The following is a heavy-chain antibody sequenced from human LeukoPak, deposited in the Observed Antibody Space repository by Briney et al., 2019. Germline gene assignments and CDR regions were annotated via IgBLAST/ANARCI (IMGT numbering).Heavy chain of an antibody. J-gene: IGHJ6*03. D-gene: IGHD1/OR15-1a*01. CDR3: ARGGGKQPYYYYYLDV. CDR1: GFTVSSNY. CDR2: IYSGGST. V-gene: IGHV3-53*01. Sequence: GGSLRLSCAASGFTVSSNYMSWVRQAPGKGLEWASLIYSGGSTYFVDSVKGRFTVSRDISRNTLSLQRNNLRAEDTAVYYCARGGGKQPYYYYYLDVWGKGTTVTVSS.